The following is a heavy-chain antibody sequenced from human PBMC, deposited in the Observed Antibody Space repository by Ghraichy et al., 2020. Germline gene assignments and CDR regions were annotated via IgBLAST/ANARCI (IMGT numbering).Heavy chain of an antibody. J-gene: IGHJ4*02. CDR3: ARRNSVYQFDS. D-gene: IGHD5/OR15-5a*01. V-gene: IGHV3-48*04. Sequence: GGSLRLSCAGSGFTFSSYSMNWVRQAPGKGLEWVSYISSSGSTIYYADSVKGRFTISRDNAKNSMYLQMNSLRAEDTAVYFCARRNSVYQFDSWGQGTLVTVSS. CDR1: GFTFSSYS. CDR2: ISSSGSTI.